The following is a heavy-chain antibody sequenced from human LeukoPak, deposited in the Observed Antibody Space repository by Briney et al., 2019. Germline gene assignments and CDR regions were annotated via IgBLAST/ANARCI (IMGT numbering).Heavy chain of an antibody. CDR1: GFTFSSYG. V-gene: IGHV3-30*03. Sequence: GGSLRLSCAASGFTFSSYGMHWVRQAPGKGLEWVAVISYDGSNKYYADSVKGRFTISRDNSKNTLYLQMNSLRAEDTAVYYCARAVTGIAVALGYWGQGTLVTVSS. CDR3: ARAVTGIAVALGY. D-gene: IGHD6-19*01. CDR2: ISYDGSNK. J-gene: IGHJ4*02.